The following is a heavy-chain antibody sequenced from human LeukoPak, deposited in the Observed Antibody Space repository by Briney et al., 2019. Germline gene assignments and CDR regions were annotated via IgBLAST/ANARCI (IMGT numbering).Heavy chain of an antibody. V-gene: IGHV3-7*01. J-gene: IGHJ4*02. CDR1: GFTFSNYA. CDR2: IKQDGSEK. CDR3: ARDWDC. Sequence: GGSLRLSCVASGFTFSNYAMSWVRQAPGKGLEWVANIKQDGSEKYYVDSVKGRFTISRDNAKNSLYLQMNSLRAEDTAVYYCARDWDCWGQGTLVTVSS.